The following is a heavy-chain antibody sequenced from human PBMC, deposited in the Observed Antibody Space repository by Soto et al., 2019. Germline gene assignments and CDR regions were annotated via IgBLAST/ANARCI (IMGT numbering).Heavy chain of an antibody. V-gene: IGHV3-33*01. CDR1: GFTFSSYG. Sequence: QVQLVESGGGVVQPGRSLRLSCAASGFTFSSYGMHWVRQAPGKGLEWVAVIWYDGSNKYYADSVKGRFTISRDNSKNTLYLQMNSLRAEETAVYYCARGPYSNYALFDYWGQGTLVTVSS. D-gene: IGHD4-4*01. CDR3: ARGPYSNYALFDY. J-gene: IGHJ4*02. CDR2: IWYDGSNK.